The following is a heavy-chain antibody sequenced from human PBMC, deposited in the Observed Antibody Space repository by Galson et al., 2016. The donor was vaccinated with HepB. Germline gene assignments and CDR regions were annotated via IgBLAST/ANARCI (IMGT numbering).Heavy chain of an antibody. V-gene: IGHV3-21*01. CDR1: GFTFSSYS. J-gene: IGHJ3*02. CDR2: ISSSSSYI. D-gene: IGHD3-9*01. CDR3: ARALRHFDWSLTRKANAFDI. Sequence: SLRLSCAASGFTFSSYSMHWVRQAPGKGLEWVSSISSSSSYIYYADAVKGRFTISRDNAKNSLYLQMNSLRAADTAVYYCARALRHFDWSLTRKANAFDIWGQGTTVTVSS.